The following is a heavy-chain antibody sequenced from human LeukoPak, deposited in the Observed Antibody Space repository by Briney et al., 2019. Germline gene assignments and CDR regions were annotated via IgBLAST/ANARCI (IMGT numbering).Heavy chain of an antibody. CDR2: IYYSGST. J-gene: IGHJ5*02. Sequence: SETLSLTCTVSGGSISSSSYYWGWIRQPPGKGLEWIGSIYYSGSTYYNPSLKSRVTISVDTSKNQFSLKLSSVTAADTAVYYCARRIYCRGGSCYSGDNWFDPWGQGTLVTVSS. CDR1: GGSISSSSYY. CDR3: ARRIYCRGGSCYSGDNWFDP. D-gene: IGHD2-15*01. V-gene: IGHV4-39*01.